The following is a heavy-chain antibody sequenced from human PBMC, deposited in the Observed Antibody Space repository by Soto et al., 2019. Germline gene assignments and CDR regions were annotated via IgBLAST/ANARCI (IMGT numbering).Heavy chain of an antibody. CDR3: AREGGRQVVLY. Sequence: GASVKVSCKASGYTFTGYYMHWVRQAPGQGLEWMGWINPNSGGTSYAQKFQGRVTMTRDTSISTAYMELSRLRSDDTAVYYCAREGGRQVVLYWGQGTLVTVSS. V-gene: IGHV1-2*02. J-gene: IGHJ4*02. CDR1: GYTFTGYY. CDR2: INPNSGGT. D-gene: IGHD3-16*01.